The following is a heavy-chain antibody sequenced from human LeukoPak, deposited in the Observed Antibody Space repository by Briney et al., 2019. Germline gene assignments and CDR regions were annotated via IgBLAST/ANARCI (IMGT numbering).Heavy chain of an antibody. CDR2: MNSDGSRT. Sequence: PGGSLRLSCAGSGFTFSTDWMHWVRQAPGKGLVWVSRMNSDGSRTSYADSVKGRFTISRDNAKNTLYLQMNGLRAEDTAIYYCARGIPQRDWGQGTLVTVSS. V-gene: IGHV3-74*03. CDR1: GFTFSTDW. J-gene: IGHJ4*02. CDR3: ARGIPQRD.